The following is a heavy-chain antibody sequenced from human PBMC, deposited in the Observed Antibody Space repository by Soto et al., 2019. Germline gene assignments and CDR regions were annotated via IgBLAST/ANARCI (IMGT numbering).Heavy chain of an antibody. D-gene: IGHD6-19*01. Sequence: SETLSLTCAVVGDSLRGQSWNWIRQSPGKGLEWIGELDQSGGTNYNPSLKSRAIISDDTSKNQFSLTLTSVTAADTAVYYCAREDSYGWSGESFDVWGQGTTLTVSS. J-gene: IGHJ6*02. CDR3: AREDSYGWSGESFDV. CDR1: GDSLRGQS. V-gene: IGHV4-34*01. CDR2: LDQSGGT.